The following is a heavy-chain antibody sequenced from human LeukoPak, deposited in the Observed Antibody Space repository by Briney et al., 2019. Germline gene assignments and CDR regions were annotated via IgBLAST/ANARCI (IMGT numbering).Heavy chain of an antibody. CDR2: ISYDESDK. J-gene: IGHJ6*04. CDR3: AKGVVAATNAAYYGMDA. Sequence: GGSLRLSCAASGFTFSNYGMHWVRQAPGKGLEWVAVISYDESDKYYADSVKGRFTISRDNSKNTLYLQMNSLRPEDTAVYYCAKGVVAATNAAYYGMDAWGKGTTVTVSS. CDR1: GFTFSNYG. V-gene: IGHV3-30*18. D-gene: IGHD2-15*01.